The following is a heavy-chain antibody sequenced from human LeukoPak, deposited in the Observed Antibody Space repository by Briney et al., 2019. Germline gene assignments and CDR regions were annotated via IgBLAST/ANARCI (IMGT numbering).Heavy chain of an antibody. J-gene: IGHJ4*02. Sequence: TGGSLRLSCAASGFTFSSYWMSWVRQAPGQGLEWVADISYDGSDKYYADSVEGRFTISRDNSKNTLYLQMNSLRAEDTAVYYCARDRSYYDFWSGYLDYWGQGTLVTVSS. V-gene: IGHV3-30-3*01. CDR3: ARDRSYYDFWSGYLDY. CDR1: GFTFSSYW. D-gene: IGHD3-3*01. CDR2: ISYDGSDK.